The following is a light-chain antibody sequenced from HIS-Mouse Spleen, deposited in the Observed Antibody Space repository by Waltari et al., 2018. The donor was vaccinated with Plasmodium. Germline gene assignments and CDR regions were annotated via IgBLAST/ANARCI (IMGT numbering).Light chain of an antibody. Sequence: VMTQAPAILHVSPGERATLSCRASQRVSNLTWYQQKPGQAPRLLIYGASTRATGIPARFSGSGSGTEFTLTISSLQSEDFAVYYGQQYNNWSFTFGPGTKVDIK. CDR1: QRVSN. CDR3: QQYNNWSFT. V-gene: IGKV3-15*01. J-gene: IGKJ3*01. CDR2: GAS.